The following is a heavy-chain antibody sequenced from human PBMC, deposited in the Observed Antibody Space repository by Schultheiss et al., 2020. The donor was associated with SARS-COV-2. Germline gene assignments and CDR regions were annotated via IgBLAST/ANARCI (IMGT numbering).Heavy chain of an antibody. Sequence: GGSLRLSCAASGFILSDYDMNWVRQAPGKGLEWVSIISGGGDNTRYADSVKGRFTISRDNSKNTLYLQMNSLRAEDTAVYYCARDNARIPSPITMIVVASGMDVWGQGTTVTVSS. D-gene: IGHD3-22*01. V-gene: IGHV3-23*01. J-gene: IGHJ6*02. CDR3: ARDNARIPSPITMIVVASGMDV. CDR2: ISGGGDNT. CDR1: GFILSDYD.